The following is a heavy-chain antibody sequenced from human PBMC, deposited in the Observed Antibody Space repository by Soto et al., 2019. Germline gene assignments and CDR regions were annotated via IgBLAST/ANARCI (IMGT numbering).Heavy chain of an antibody. CDR1: GYTFTIYH. CDR2: INPDSGGT. D-gene: IGHD3-3*01. V-gene: IGHV1-2*02. J-gene: IGHJ2*01. Sequence: QVQLVQSGAEVREPGASVKVSCKASGYTFTIYHMHWVRQAPGQGLEWMGWINPDSGGTKYAQKFQGGVTLTRDTSISTVYMELSRLRSADTAVYYCAREIRSGYYKYWYFDLWGRGTLVTVSS. CDR3: AREIRSGYYKYWYFDL.